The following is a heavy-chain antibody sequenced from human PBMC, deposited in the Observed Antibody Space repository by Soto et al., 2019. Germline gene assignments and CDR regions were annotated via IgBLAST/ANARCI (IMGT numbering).Heavy chain of an antibody. V-gene: IGHV1-18*01. D-gene: IGHD6-6*01. CDR1: GYTFTSYG. J-gene: IGHJ5*02. Sequence: ASVKVSCKASGYTFTSYGISWVRQAPGQGLEWMGWISAYNGNTNYAQKLQGRVTMTTDTSTSTAYMELRSLRSDDTAVYYCARDRIAARFAYYNWFDPWGQGTLVTVSS. CDR2: ISAYNGNT. CDR3: ARDRIAARFAYYNWFDP.